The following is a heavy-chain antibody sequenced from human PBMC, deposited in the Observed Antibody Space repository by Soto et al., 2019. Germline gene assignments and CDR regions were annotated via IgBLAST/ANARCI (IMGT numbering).Heavy chain of an antibody. CDR3: ARAIPDYGDYGAAGPLV. D-gene: IGHD4-17*01. CDR1: GGSISSGGYY. Sequence: QVQLQESGPGLVKPSQTLSLTCTVSGGSISSGGYYWSWIRQHPGKGLEWIGYIYYSGSTYYNPSLKSRVTISVDTSKNQFSLKLSSVTAADTAVYYCARAIPDYGDYGAAGPLVWGQGTTVTVSS. V-gene: IGHV4-31*03. J-gene: IGHJ6*02. CDR2: IYYSGST.